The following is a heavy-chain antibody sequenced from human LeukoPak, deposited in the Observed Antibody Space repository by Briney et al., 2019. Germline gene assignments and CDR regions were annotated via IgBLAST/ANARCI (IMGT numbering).Heavy chain of an antibody. CDR3: AKDRNTAMGPYYYCYMDV. Sequence: ASVKVSCKASGYTFTGYYMHWVRQAPGQGLEWMGWINPNSGGTNYAQKFQGRVTMTRDTSISTPYMELSSLRSDDTAVYYCAKDRNTAMGPYYYCYMDVWGKGTTVTISS. D-gene: IGHD5-18*01. V-gene: IGHV1-2*02. CDR1: GYTFTGYY. CDR2: INPNSGGT. J-gene: IGHJ6*03.